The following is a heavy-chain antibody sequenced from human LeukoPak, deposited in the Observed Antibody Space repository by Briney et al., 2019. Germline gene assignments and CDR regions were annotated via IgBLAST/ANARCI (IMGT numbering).Heavy chain of an antibody. CDR1: GYTFTTYD. D-gene: IGHD3-22*01. Sequence: ASVKVSCKASGYTFTTYDINWVRQATGQGLEWMGWMNPHSGNTGYAQNFQGRVTMTRNTSIGTAYMELSSLRSEDTAVYYCARGFRSDSSGRKFDCWGQGTLVTVPS. V-gene: IGHV1-8*01. J-gene: IGHJ4*02. CDR2: MNPHSGNT. CDR3: ARGFRSDSSGRKFDC.